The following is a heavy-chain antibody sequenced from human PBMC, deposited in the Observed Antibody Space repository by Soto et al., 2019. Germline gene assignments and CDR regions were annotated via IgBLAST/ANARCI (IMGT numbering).Heavy chain of an antibody. D-gene: IGHD1-26*01. CDR3: ARGPSGDKVDY. J-gene: IGHJ4*02. V-gene: IGHV4-30-2*05. CDR1: GGSISSGGYS. CDR2: IYHSGST. Sequence: SETLSLTCAVSGGSISSGGYSWSWIRQPPGKGLEWIGYIYHSGSTYCNPSLKSRLTISVDTSKNQFSLKLSSVTAADTAVYYCARGPSGDKVDYWGQGTLVTVSS.